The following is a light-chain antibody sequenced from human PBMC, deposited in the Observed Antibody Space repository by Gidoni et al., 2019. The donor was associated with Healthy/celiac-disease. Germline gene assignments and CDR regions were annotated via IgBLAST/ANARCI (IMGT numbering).Light chain of an antibody. V-gene: IGKV1-39*01. CDR1: QSISSY. J-gene: IGKJ4*01. CDR2: AAS. Sequence: DTQMTQSPSSLSASVGDRVTITCRASQSISSYLNFYQQKPGKAPKLLIYAASSLQSGVPSRFSGSGSEKDFTLIISSLQPEDFATYYCQQSYSTPLTFGGGTKVETK. CDR3: QQSYSTPLT.